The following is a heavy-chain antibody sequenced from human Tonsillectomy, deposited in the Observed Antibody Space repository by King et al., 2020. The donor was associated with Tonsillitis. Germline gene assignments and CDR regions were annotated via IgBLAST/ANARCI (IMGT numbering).Heavy chain of an antibody. CDR2: IYHSGDT. CDR1: GGSITTTNW. CDR3: AREVWFGELTGNWFDP. J-gene: IGHJ5*02. D-gene: IGHD3-10*01. V-gene: IGHV4-4*02. Sequence: VQLQESGPGLVKPSGTLSLTCAVSGGSITTTNWWSWVRQPPGKGLEWIGEIYHSGDTNYNPSLKSRVTMSVDKSKNQFSLRLASVTAADTAVYYRAREVWFGELTGNWFDPWGQGTLVTVSS.